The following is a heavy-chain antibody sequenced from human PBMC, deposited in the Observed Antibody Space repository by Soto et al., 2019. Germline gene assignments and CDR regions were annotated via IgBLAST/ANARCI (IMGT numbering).Heavy chain of an antibody. CDR1: GFTFSSYS. Sequence: GGSLRLSCATSGFTFSSYSMNWVRLAPGKDLEWVAGINSNGGKLGYADSVKGRFTISRDNAKSSLYLQMNNLRAEDTAFYFCARATQSYYDTSGYYSYVHWGQGAQVTVSS. CDR2: INSNGGKL. D-gene: IGHD3-22*01. V-gene: IGHV3-20*04. J-gene: IGHJ4*02. CDR3: ARATQSYYDTSGYYSYVH.